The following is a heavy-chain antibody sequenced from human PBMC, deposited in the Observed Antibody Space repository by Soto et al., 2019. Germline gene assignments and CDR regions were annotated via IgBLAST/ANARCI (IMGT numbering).Heavy chain of an antibody. CDR1: GASISGDGYS. Sequence: PSETLSLTCTVSGASISGDGYSWGWIRQPPQKGLEYIGYIYHSGSTYYSPSLKSRVTISVNSSKNYLSLKLNSVTAADTAVYYCARVLRGYDYSSLFWSFDLWGRGTLVTFSS. CDR2: IYHSGST. J-gene: IGHJ2*01. D-gene: IGHD3-22*01. V-gene: IGHV4-30-2*01. CDR3: ARVLRGYDYSSLFWSFDL.